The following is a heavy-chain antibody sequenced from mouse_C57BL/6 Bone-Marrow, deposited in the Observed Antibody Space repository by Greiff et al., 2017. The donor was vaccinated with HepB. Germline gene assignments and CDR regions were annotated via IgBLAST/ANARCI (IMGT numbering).Heavy chain of an antibody. V-gene: IGHV5-12*01. J-gene: IGHJ1*03. CDR1: GFTFSDYY. CDR2: ISNGGGST. CDR3: ARCKYFDV. Sequence: EVQLVESGGGLVQPGGSLKLSCAASGFTFSDYYMYWVRQTPEKRLEWVAYISNGGGSTYYPDTVKGRFTISRDNAKNTLYLQMSRLKSEDTAMYYCARCKYFDVWGTGTTVTVSS.